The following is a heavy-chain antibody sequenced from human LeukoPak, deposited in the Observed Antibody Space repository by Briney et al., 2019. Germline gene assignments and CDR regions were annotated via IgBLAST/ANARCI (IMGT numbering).Heavy chain of an antibody. D-gene: IGHD3-10*01. CDR1: GFTFSSYA. CDR3: AKVGGPYEYYFDY. J-gene: IGHJ4*02. CDR2: ISGSGDNT. Sequence: GGSLRLSCAASGFTFSSYAMSWVRQAPGKGLEWVSGISGSGDNTYYADSVKGRFTISRDNSKNTLYVQVNSLGTEDTAAYYCAKVGGPYEYYFDYWGQGALVTVSS. V-gene: IGHV3-23*01.